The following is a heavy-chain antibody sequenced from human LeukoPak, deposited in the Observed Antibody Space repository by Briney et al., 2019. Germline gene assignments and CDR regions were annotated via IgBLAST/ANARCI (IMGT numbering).Heavy chain of an antibody. CDR3: ARDCSGGSCDELTACYFDY. V-gene: IGHV1-18*01. Sequence: ASVKVSCKASGYTFTSYGISWVRQAPGQGLEWMGWISAYNGNTNYAQKLQGRVTMTTDTSASTAYMELRRLRSDDTAVYYCARDCSGGSCDELTACYFDYWGQGTLVTVSS. CDR2: ISAYNGNT. CDR1: GYTFTSYG. D-gene: IGHD2-15*01. J-gene: IGHJ4*02.